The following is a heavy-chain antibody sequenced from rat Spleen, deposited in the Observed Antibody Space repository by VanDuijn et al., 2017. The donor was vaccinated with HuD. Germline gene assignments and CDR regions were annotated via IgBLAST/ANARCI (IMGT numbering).Heavy chain of an antibody. CDR1: GFTFSDYY. D-gene: IGHD1-11*01. Sequence: EVQLVESGGGLVQPGRSLKLSCAASGFTFSDYYMAWVRQAPKKGLEWVASISYEGSSTYYGDSVKGRFTIARDNAKTTLYLQMDSLRSEDTATYYCARQRVSPLGVAYWGQGTLVTVSS. V-gene: IGHV5-22*01. CDR2: ISYEGSST. J-gene: IGHJ3*01. CDR3: ARQRVSPLGVAY.